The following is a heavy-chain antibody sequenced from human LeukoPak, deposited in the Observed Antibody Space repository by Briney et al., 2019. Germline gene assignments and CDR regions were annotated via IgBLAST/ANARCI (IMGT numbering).Heavy chain of an antibody. CDR1: GYSFTDYY. D-gene: IGHD2-15*01. CDR3: ALGYCSGGSCYKRRTIDY. CDR2: INPKSGGT. Sequence: GASVKVSCKASGYSFTDYYIHWVRLAPGQGLEWMGWINPKSGGTHYAQKFQGRVTMTRNTSISTAYMELSSLRSEDTAVYYCALGYCSGGSCYKRRTIDYWGQGTLVTVSS. J-gene: IGHJ4*02. V-gene: IGHV1-2*02.